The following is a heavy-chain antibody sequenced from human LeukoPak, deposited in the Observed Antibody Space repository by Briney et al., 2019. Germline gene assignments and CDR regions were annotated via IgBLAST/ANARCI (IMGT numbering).Heavy chain of an antibody. D-gene: IGHD5-18*01. CDR2: ISSSSSYI. V-gene: IGHV3-21*01. CDR3: ARDLSGVTGYTYGRGIDF. J-gene: IGHJ4*02. Sequence: GGSLRLSCAASGFTFSSYSMNWVRQAPGKGLEWVSSISSSSSYIYYADSVKGRFTISRDNAKTSLYLQMNSLRAEDTAVYYCARDLSGVTGYTYGRGIDFWGQGTLVTVSS. CDR1: GFTFSSYS.